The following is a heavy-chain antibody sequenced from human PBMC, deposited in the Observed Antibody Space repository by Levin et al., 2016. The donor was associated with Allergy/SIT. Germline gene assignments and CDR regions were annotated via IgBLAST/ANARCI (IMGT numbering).Heavy chain of an antibody. J-gene: IGHJ4*02. V-gene: IGHV4-4*02. CDR3: AVYYYDSSGNWGPWY. CDR1: GGSISSSNW. D-gene: IGHD3-22*01. CDR2: IYHSGST. Sequence: SETLSLTCAVSGGSISSSNWWSWVRQPPGKGLEWIGEIYHSGSTNYNPSLKSRVTISVDKSKNQFSLKLSSVTAADTAVYYCAVYYYDSSGNWGPWYWGQGTLVTVSS.